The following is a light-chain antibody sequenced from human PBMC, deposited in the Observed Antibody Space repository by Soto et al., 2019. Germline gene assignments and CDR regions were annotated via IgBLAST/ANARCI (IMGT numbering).Light chain of an antibody. CDR1: QGISSW. Sequence: DIQMTQSPSSVSASVGDRVTITCRASQGISSWLAWYQQRPGKAPNLLIYATSTLQSGVPSRFSGSGSGTDFPLTINSLQAEDSATYYCQQANSIPLTFGGGTKVEI. CDR3: QQANSIPLT. J-gene: IGKJ4*01. CDR2: ATS. V-gene: IGKV1-12*01.